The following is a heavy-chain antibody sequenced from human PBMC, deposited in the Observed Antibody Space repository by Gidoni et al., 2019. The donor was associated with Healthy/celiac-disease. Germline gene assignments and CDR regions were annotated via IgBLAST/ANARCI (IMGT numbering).Heavy chain of an antibody. CDR1: GYSISSGYY. J-gene: IGHJ4*02. Sequence: QVQLQESGPGLVKPSETLSLTCAVSGYSISSGYYWGWIRPPPGKGLEWIGSIYHSGSTYYNPSLKSRVTISVDTSKNQFSLKLSSVTAADTAVYYCASVGYYYDSSGPYWGQGTLVTVSS. D-gene: IGHD3-22*01. CDR3: ASVGYYYDSSGPY. CDR2: IYHSGST. V-gene: IGHV4-38-2*01.